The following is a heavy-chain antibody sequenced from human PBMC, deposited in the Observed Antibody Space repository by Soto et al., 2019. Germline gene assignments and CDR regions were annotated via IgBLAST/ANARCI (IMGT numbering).Heavy chain of an antibody. V-gene: IGHV4-4*07. J-gene: IGHJ4*02. CDR3: ARDTLYCYDSSGYESSYYFDY. Sequence: PSETLSLTCTVSGGSISSYYWSWIRQPAGKGLEWIGRIYTSGSTNYNPSLKSRVTMSVDTSKNQFSLKLSSVTAADTAVYYCARDTLYCYDSSGYESSYYFDYWGQGTLVTVSS. CDR1: GGSISSYY. D-gene: IGHD3-22*01. CDR2: IYTSGST.